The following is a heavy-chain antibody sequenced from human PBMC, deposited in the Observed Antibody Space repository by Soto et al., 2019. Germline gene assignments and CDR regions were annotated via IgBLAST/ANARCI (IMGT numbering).Heavy chain of an antibody. CDR3: AKVGAACTYYYYGMDV. CDR1: GFNFDDYA. D-gene: IGHD6-13*01. V-gene: IGHV3-9*01. Sequence: GGSLRLSCAASGFNFDDYAMHWVRQAPGKGLEWVSGICWNSGSIGYAGSVKGRLTISRDNAKNSLYLQMNSRRAEDTALYYCAKVGAACTYYYYGMDVWGQGTTVTVSS. J-gene: IGHJ6*02. CDR2: ICWNSGSI.